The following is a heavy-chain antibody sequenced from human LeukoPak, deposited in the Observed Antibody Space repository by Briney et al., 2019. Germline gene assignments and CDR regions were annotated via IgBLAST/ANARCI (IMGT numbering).Heavy chain of an antibody. CDR2: IQNDGNDK. J-gene: IGHJ5*02. CDR3: ARAVTWIDP. Sequence: GGSLRLSCAASGFTFSTYGMHWVRQAPGKGLEWVAFIQNDGNDKYYADSVKGRFTISKDNSKNTLDLQMNGLRAEDTSVYYCARAVTWIDPWGQGTLVTVSS. V-gene: IGHV3-30*02. CDR1: GFTFSTYG.